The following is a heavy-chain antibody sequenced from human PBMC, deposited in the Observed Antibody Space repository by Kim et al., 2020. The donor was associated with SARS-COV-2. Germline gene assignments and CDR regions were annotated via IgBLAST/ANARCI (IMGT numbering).Heavy chain of an antibody. Sequence: GESLKISCKGSGYSFTNYWIGWVRQMPGKGLEWMGIIYPGDSDTRYSPSFQGQVTMSADKSINTAYLQWSSLKASDTATYYCARRSGTTVASRYIPSRYFDLWGRGALVTVSS. D-gene: IGHD4-17*01. J-gene: IGHJ2*01. V-gene: IGHV5-51*01. CDR2: IYPGDSDT. CDR3: ARRSGTTVASRYIPSRYFDL. CDR1: GYSFTNYW.